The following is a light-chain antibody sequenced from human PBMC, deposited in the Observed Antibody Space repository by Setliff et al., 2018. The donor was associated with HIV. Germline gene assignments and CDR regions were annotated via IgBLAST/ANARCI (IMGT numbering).Light chain of an antibody. CDR2: GNT. Sequence: SVLTQPPSVSGAPGQRVTISCTGSSSSIGADYAVHWYKQLPGTAPKLLIYGNTNRPSGVPDRFSGSKSGTSASLAITGLQPEDEAHYYCQSYDSSLSGSWVFGTGTKVTVL. V-gene: IGLV1-40*01. J-gene: IGLJ1*01. CDR1: SSSIGADYA. CDR3: QSYDSSLSGSWV.